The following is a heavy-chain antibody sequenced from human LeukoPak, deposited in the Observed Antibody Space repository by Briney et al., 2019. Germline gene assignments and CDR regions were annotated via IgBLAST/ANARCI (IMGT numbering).Heavy chain of an antibody. D-gene: IGHD6-13*01. CDR1: GGSISSYY. V-gene: IGHV4-59*01. J-gene: IGHJ4*02. CDR3: ARGWVYFDY. CDR2: IYYSGST. Sequence: ASETLSLTCTVSGGSISSYYWSWIRQPPGKGLEWIGYIYYSGSTNYNPSLKSRVTISVDTSKNQFSLKLSSVTAADTAVYYCARGWVYFDYWGQGTLATVSS.